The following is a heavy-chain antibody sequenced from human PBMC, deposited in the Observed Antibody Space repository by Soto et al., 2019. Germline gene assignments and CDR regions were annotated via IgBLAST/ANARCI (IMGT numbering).Heavy chain of an antibody. CDR3: VRDEGAPRTYYFDH. CDR1: GFTFSSFT. J-gene: IGHJ4*01. Sequence: GGSLRLSCAASGFTFSSFTMSWVRQAPGKGLGWVSAITTNGGGTYFADSVKGRFTISRDNSNNTVYLQMNTLRAEDTAVYYCVRDEGAPRTYYFDHWGQGTLVTVSS. CDR2: ITTNGGGT. V-gene: IGHV3-23*01.